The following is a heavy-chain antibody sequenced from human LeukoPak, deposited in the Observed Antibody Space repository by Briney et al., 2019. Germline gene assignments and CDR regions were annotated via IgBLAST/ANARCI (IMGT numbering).Heavy chain of an antibody. CDR1: GGSVINTNW. D-gene: IGHD3-3*01. J-gene: IGHJ4*02. CDR2: VHLDGRT. V-gene: IGHV4-4*02. Sequence: ETLCFTCGVSGGSVINTNWWTWVRQPPGKGLEWIGEVHLDGRTNYNPSLESRLTMSVDVSENQVSLKLTSVTAADTAVYYCAREGGFYRPLDYSGQGTLGSASS. CDR3: AREGGFYRPLDY.